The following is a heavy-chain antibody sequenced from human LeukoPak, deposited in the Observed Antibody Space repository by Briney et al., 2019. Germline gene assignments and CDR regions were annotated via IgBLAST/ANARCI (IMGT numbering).Heavy chain of an antibody. CDR1: VFTVTANS. D-gene: IGHD4-17*01. Sequence: GGSLRLSCAASVFTVTANSMNWVRQAPGKGMEWVSRVSSGGDAFYADSVKGRFTISRDTSKNTVFLQMDSLRAEDTAVYYCAKFGDHMPDAFDIWGQGTMLTVAA. J-gene: IGHJ3*02. CDR3: AKFGDHMPDAFDI. V-gene: IGHV3-53*01. CDR2: VSSGGDA.